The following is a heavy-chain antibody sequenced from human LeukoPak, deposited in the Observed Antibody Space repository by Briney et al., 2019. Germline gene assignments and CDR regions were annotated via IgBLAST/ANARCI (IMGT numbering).Heavy chain of an antibody. CDR2: IIPIFGTA. V-gene: IGHV1-69*05. J-gene: IGHJ6*02. CDR3: ARLASSSWPLYYYYGMDV. CDR1: GGTFSSYA. D-gene: IGHD6-13*01. Sequence: ASVKVSCKASGGTFSSYAISWVRQAPGQGLEWMGGIIPIFGTANYAQKFQGRVTMTRNTSISTAYMELSSLRSEDTAVYYCARLASSSWPLYYYYGMDVWGQGTTVTVSS.